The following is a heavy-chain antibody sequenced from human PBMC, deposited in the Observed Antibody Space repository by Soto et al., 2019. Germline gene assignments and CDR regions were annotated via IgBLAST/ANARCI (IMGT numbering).Heavy chain of an antibody. CDR2: ISDDGSNK. V-gene: IGHV3-30-3*01. CDR3: AMRAYCDSSGPIGGSYYFDY. Sequence: QVQLVESGGGVAQPGRSLRLSCAASGFTFTSYAMHWVRQAPGKGLEWVAVISDDGSNKYYADSVRGRFTISRDNSKNTLYLQMNSLRPEDTAVFYCAMRAYCDSSGPIGGSYYFDYWGQGTLVTVSS. J-gene: IGHJ4*02. CDR1: GFTFTSYA. D-gene: IGHD3-22*01.